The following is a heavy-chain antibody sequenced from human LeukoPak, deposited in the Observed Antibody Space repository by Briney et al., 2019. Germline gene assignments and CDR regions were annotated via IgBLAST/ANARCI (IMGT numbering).Heavy chain of an antibody. D-gene: IGHD6-19*01. CDR3: ARGYSSGWYFDY. CDR2: IYYSGST. Sequence: SETLSLTCTVSGVSISSGGYYWSWIRQHPGKGLEWIGYIYYSGSTYYNPSLKSRVTISVDTSKNQFSLKLSSVTAADTAVYYCARGYSSGWYFDYWGQGTLVTVSS. CDR1: GVSISSGGYY. V-gene: IGHV4-31*03. J-gene: IGHJ4*02.